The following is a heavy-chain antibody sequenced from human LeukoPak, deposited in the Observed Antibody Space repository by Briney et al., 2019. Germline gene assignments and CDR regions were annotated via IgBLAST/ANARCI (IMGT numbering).Heavy chain of an antibody. V-gene: IGHV3-33*01. D-gene: IGHD4-17*01. CDR1: GFTFSSCG. Sequence: PGGSLTLACAAAGFTFSSCGMHWVRQAPGKLLDWVAVIWYDGSNKYYADSVKGRFTISRDNSKNTLYLQMNSLRAEDTAVYYCARGDLYGDYVILNWGQGTLVTVSS. J-gene: IGHJ4*02. CDR2: IWYDGSNK. CDR3: ARGDLYGDYVILN.